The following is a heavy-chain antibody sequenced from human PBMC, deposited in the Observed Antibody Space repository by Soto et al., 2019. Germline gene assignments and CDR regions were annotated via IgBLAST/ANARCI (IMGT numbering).Heavy chain of an antibody. V-gene: IGHV3-30*04. CDR1: GFTFSSYA. Sequence: PGGSLRLSCAASGFTFSSYAMHWVRQAPGNGLEGVAVISYDGRNKYYADSVKGRFTISRDNSKNTLYLQMNSLRAEDTDVYYCERSIAAAGNYFDYGGPGTLATV. CDR3: ERSIAAAGNYFDY. D-gene: IGHD6-13*01. CDR2: ISYDGRNK. J-gene: IGHJ4*01.